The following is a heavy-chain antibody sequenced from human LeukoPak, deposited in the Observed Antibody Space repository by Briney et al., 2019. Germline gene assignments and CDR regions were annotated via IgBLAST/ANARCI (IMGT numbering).Heavy chain of an antibody. CDR1: GGSFSGYY. D-gene: IGHD2-8*01. V-gene: IGHV4-34*01. CDR2: INHSGST. CDR3: ARGGRGYWT. J-gene: IGHJ4*02. Sequence: PSETLSLTCAVYGGSFSGYYWSWIRKPPGKGLEWIGEINHSGSTNYNPSLKSRVTISVDTSKNQFSLKLSSVTAADTAVYYCARGGRGYWTWGQGTLVTVSS.